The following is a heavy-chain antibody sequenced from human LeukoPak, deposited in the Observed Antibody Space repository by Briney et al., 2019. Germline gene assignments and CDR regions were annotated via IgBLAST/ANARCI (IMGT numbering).Heavy chain of an antibody. V-gene: IGHV1-69*04. CDR2: IIPILGIA. CDR3: ARDPGPHYYDSSGYYYGDY. Sequence: ASVKVSCKASGGTFSSYAISWVRQAPGQGLEWMGRIIPILGIANYAQKFQGRVTITADKSTSTAYMELSSLRSEDTAVYYCARDPGPHYYDSSGYYYGDYWGQGTLVTVSS. J-gene: IGHJ4*02. D-gene: IGHD3-22*01. CDR1: GGTFSSYA.